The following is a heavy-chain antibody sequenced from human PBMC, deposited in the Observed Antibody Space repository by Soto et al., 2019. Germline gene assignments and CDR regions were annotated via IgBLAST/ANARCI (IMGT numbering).Heavy chain of an antibody. J-gene: IGHJ5*02. CDR2: IDSSGEK. V-gene: IGHV2-26*01. CDR3: ARSHLAVAVSPWFDP. Sequence: QVTLKESGPVLVKYTETLTWRCTVSGLSITDSEMGVSWIRQPPGQPLEWLAHIDSSGEKSYRTFLKSRLAISKNTSKSQIVLTMTNMDPADTATYYCARSHLAVAVSPWFDPWGQGIPVTVSS. D-gene: IGHD6-19*01. CDR1: GLSITDSEMG.